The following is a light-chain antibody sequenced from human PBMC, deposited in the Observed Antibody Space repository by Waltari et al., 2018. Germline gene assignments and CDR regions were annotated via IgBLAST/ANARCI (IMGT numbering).Light chain of an antibody. Sequence: QSALTQPASVSGSPGQSITISCTGTSSDVGGYNYVSWYQQHPGKAPKLMIYEVSNRASGVSSRFSGSKSGDTASLTISGLQAEDDADYYCSSYTSSSTRRVFGVGTKLTV. CDR3: SSYTSSSTRRV. CDR2: EVS. V-gene: IGLV2-14*01. J-gene: IGLJ2*01. CDR1: SSDVGGYNY.